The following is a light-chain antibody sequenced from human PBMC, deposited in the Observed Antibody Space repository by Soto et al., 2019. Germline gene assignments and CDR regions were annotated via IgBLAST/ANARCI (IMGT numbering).Light chain of an antibody. CDR1: QSVSSY. CDR2: DAS. Sequence: EIVLTQSPATLSLSPGERATLSCRASQSVSSYLAWYQQKPGQAPRLLIYDASNRATGIPARFSGSGSGVDFPLTIGSLVHEDFAVYYCQQRSTVSPLPFGEGTTVQSK. J-gene: IGKJ4*01. V-gene: IGKV3-11*01. CDR3: QQRSTVSPLP.